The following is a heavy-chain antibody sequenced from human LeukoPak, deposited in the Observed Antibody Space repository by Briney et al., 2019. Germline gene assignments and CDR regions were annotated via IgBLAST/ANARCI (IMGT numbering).Heavy chain of an antibody. CDR1: GASLIRSY. D-gene: IGHD3-22*01. Sequence: PSETLSLTSGLPGASLIRSYSDSLRQSPGKGLEWIGYISDTGKTDSNPPLQTRVNISLDKSKKQFSLRLRSVTAADSALYYCATGYYEPFATWGPGILVTVSS. CDR2: ISDTGKT. J-gene: IGHJ5*02. CDR3: ATGYYEPFAT. V-gene: IGHV4-59*01.